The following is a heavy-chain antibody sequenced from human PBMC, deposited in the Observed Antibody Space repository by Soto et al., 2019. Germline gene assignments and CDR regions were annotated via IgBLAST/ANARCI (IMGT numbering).Heavy chain of an antibody. CDR1: GFTFHSYD. V-gene: IGHV3-21*01. J-gene: IGHJ6*02. D-gene: IGHD2-8*01. CDR2: ISSSTSSYI. Sequence: GGSLRLSCAASGFTFHSYDMSWVRQAPGKGLEWVSSISSSTSSYIYYANSVKGRFTTSRDNAENSLYLQMHSLSAEDTAVYYCARNMYSRVYYGLDVWGQGTTVTVSS. CDR3: ARNMYSRVYYGLDV.